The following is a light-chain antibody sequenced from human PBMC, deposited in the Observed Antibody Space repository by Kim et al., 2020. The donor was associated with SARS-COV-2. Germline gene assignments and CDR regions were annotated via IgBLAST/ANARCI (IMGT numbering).Light chain of an antibody. CDR3: SSPTAWATWV. CDR2: EVS. CDR1: SSDVGTYNR. V-gene: IGLV2-18*02. J-gene: IGLJ3*02. Sequence: QSALTQPPSVSGSPGQSVTISCTGTSSDVGTYNRVSWYLQPPGTAPKLIIYEVSNRPSGVPDRFSGSKSGNTASLTISGLQAEDEGDYYCSSPTAWATWVFGGGTKVTVL.